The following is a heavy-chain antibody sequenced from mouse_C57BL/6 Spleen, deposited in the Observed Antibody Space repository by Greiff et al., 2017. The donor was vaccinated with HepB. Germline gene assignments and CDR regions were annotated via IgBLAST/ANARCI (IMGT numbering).Heavy chain of an antibody. J-gene: IGHJ1*03. CDR1: GYTFTSYW. Sequence: QVQLQQPGAELVKPGASVKLSCKASGYTFTSYWMQWVKQRPGQGLEWIGEIDPSDSYTNYNQKFKGKATLTVDTSSSTAYMQLSSLTSEDSAVYYCARTHYDYDGYFDVWGTGTTVTVSS. D-gene: IGHD2-4*01. CDR3: ARTHYDYDGYFDV. V-gene: IGHV1-50*01. CDR2: IDPSDSYT.